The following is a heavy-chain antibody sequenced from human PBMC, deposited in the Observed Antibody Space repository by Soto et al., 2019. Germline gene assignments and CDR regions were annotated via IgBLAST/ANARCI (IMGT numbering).Heavy chain of an antibody. Sequence: SETLSLTCAVYGGSFSGYYWSWIRQPPGKGLEWIGEINHSGSTNYNPSLKSRVTISVDTSKNQFSLKLSSVTAADTAVYYCARNRIRVWFGELSYFDPWGQGTLVTVS. V-gene: IGHV4-34*01. CDR3: ARNRIRVWFGELSYFDP. D-gene: IGHD3-10*01. CDR2: INHSGST. J-gene: IGHJ5*02. CDR1: GGSFSGYY.